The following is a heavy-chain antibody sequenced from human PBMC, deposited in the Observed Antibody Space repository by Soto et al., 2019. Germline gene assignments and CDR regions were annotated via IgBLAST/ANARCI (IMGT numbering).Heavy chain of an antibody. V-gene: IGHV3-74*01. CDR3: VRDRGTPDSFDI. Sequence: EVHLVESGGGLVQPGESLRLSCAASGFTFSPFWMHWVRQAPGKGLEWVSHMNADGSTTLYADSVKGRFTISRDNAKNTLYWQMKSLRAEDTAVYYCVRDRGTPDSFDIWGQGTMVTVSS. CDR1: GFTFSPFW. CDR2: MNADGSTT. J-gene: IGHJ3*02. D-gene: IGHD3-10*01.